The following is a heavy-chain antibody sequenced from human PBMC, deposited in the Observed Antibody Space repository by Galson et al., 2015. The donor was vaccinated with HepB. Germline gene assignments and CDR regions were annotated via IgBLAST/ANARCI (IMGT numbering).Heavy chain of an antibody. J-gene: IGHJ5*02. V-gene: IGHV3-48*02. D-gene: IGHD3-10*01. CDR3: ARDLGSMNSGGWFDP. CDR2: NSSTSRTI. CDR1: GFIFSNYS. Sequence: SLRHSCAASGFIFSNYSMNWGRPAPGLGGGWVSYNSSTSRTIYYADSVKGRFTISRDNAKNSLYLQMNSLRDEDTAVYYCARDLGSMNSGGWFDPWGQGTLVTVSS.